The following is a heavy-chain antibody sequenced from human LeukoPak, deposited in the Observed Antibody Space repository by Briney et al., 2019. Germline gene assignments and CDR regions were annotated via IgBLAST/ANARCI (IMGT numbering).Heavy chain of an antibody. Sequence: SVKVSCKASGGTFSSYAISWVRQAPGQGLEWMGGIIPIFGTANYAQKFQGRVTITADKSTSTAYMELSSLRSEDTAVYYCARTSGSYHYYYYYMDVWGKGTTVTVSS. CDR1: GGTFSSYA. D-gene: IGHD1-26*01. V-gene: IGHV1-69*06. J-gene: IGHJ6*03. CDR2: IIPIFGTA. CDR3: ARTSGSYHYYYYYMDV.